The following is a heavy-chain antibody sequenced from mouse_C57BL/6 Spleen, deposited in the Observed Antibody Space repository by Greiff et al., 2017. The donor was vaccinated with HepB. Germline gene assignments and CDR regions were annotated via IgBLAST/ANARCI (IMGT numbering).Heavy chain of an antibody. CDR2: IDPSDSYT. CDR3: ASETHSYDGYSPFAY. J-gene: IGHJ3*01. D-gene: IGHD2-3*01. V-gene: IGHV1-50*01. CDR1: GYTFTSYW. Sequence: QVQLQQPGAELVKPGASVKLSCKASGYTFTSYWMQWVKQRPGQGLEWIGEIDPSDSYTNYNQKFKGKATLTVDTSSSTAYMQLSSLTSEAAAVDDCASETHSYDGYSPFAYWGQGTLVTVSA.